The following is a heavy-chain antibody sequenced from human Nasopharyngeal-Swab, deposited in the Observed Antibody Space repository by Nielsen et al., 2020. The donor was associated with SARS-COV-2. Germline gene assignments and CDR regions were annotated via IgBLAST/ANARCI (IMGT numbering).Heavy chain of an antibody. CDR2: ISDDGSNK. Sequence: GGSLRRSCAASGFTFSSDAMRWDSRDRGKGEEWVAVISDDGSNKYYADSVKGRFTISRDNSKNTLYLQMNSLRAADTAVYYCARGGLLELGFYWYFDLWGRGTLVTVSS. D-gene: IGHD2-21*02. J-gene: IGHJ2*01. CDR3: ARGGLLELGFYWYFDL. V-gene: IGHV3-30-3*01. CDR1: GFTFSSDA.